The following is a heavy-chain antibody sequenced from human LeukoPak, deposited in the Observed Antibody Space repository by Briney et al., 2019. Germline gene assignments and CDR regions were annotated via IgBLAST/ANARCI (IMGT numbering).Heavy chain of an antibody. CDR1: GFTVSDNY. J-gene: IGHJ4*02. D-gene: IGHD6-25*01. Sequence: PGGSLRLSCAASGFTVSDNYMSWVRQAPGKGLEWVSLIYRGGGTSYADSVRGRFTISRDSSKNTLYLQMNSLRAEDTAVYYCARDPGIAAAGDYWGQGTLVTVSS. CDR3: ARDPGIAAAGDY. CDR2: IYRGGGT. V-gene: IGHV3-66*01.